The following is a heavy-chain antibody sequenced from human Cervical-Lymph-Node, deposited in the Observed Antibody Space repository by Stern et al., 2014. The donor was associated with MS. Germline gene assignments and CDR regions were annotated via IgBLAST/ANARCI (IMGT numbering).Heavy chain of an antibody. CDR1: GYTFTGYY. J-gene: IGHJ5*02. CDR3: ARDRVVITSYNWFDP. CDR2: INPNSGGT. Sequence: QLVQSGAEVKKPGASVKVSCKASGYTFTGYYMPWVRQAPGQGLEWMGWINPNSGGTNYAQKFQGRVTMTRDTSISTAYMELSRLRSDDTAVYYCARDRVVITSYNWFDPWGQGTLVTVSS. V-gene: IGHV1-2*02. D-gene: IGHD3-22*01.